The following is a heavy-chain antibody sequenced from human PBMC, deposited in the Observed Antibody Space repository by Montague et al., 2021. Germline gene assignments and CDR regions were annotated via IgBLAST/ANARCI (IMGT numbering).Heavy chain of an antibody. V-gene: IGHV4-31*03. CDR1: GGSISSGGYY. D-gene: IGHD3-10*01. J-gene: IGHJ6*03. CDR3: AWAFGEPPPAFYFYMDV. CDR2: IYYSGST. Sequence: TLSLTCTVSGGSISSGGYYWSWLRPRPGKGLEWTGYIYYSGSTYHNPSLKSRVTMSIATSENHFSLKLNSVTAAATAVYYCAWAFGEPPPAFYFYMDVWGKGTTVSVSS.